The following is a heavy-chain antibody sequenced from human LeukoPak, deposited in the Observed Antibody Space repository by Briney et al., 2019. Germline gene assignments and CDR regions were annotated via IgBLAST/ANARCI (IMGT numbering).Heavy chain of an antibody. J-gene: IGHJ6*04. CDR2: VSGSGGST. Sequence: PGGSLRLSCAASGFTFSSYGMSWVRQAPGKGLEWVSGVSGSGGSTYYADSVKGRFTISRDNSKNTLYLQMNSLRAEDTAFYYCARGRDSNPQSGMDVWGKGTTVTVSS. D-gene: IGHD3-22*01. V-gene: IGHV3-23*01. CDR3: ARGRDSNPQSGMDV. CDR1: GFTFSSYG.